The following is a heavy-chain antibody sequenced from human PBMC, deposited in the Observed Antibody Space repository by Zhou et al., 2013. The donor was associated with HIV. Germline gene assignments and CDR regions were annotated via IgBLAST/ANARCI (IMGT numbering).Heavy chain of an antibody. V-gene: IGHV1-69*05. Sequence: QVQLVQSGAEVKKPGSSVKVSCKASGGTFSSYAISWVRQAPGQGLEWMGGIIPIFGTANYAQKFQGRVTITTDESTSTAYMELSSLRSEDTAVYYCARARPSGDYNYYYYGMDVWGPRGPRSPSPQ. CDR1: GGTFSSYA. D-gene: IGHD4-17*01. J-gene: IGHJ6*01. CDR2: IIPIFGTA. CDR3: ARARPSGDYNYYYYGMDV.